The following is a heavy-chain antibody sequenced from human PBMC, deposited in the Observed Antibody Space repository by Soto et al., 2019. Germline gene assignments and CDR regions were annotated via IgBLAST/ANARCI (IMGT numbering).Heavy chain of an antibody. CDR2: ISAYNGNT. Sequence: ASVKVSCKASGYTFTSYGISWVRQAPGQGLEWMGWISAYNGNTNYAQKLQGRVTMTTDTSTSTAYMELRSLRSDDTAVYYCARDSHSYDFWSGYYIHFDYWGQGTLVTV. J-gene: IGHJ4*02. CDR1: GYTFTSYG. V-gene: IGHV1-18*04. CDR3: ARDSHSYDFWSGYYIHFDY. D-gene: IGHD3-3*01.